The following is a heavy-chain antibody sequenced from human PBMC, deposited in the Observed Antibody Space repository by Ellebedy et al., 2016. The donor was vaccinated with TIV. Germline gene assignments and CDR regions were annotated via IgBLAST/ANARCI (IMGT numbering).Heavy chain of an antibody. Sequence: AASVKVSCKASGRTLSSPGFSWVRQAPGQGLEWMGRIITIVGITIYAQKFQDRVTMTADNSSSTVDMEMSSLRSEDTAVYYCARGPTKWDVPLDLDWWGQGTLVIVSS. CDR1: GRTLSSPG. V-gene: IGHV1-69*04. CDR2: IITIVGIT. D-gene: IGHD1-26*01. CDR3: ARGPTKWDVPLDLDW. J-gene: IGHJ4*02.